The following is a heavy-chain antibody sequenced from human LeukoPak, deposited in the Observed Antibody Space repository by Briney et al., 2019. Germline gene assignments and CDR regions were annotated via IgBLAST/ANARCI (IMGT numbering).Heavy chain of an antibody. Sequence: SETLSLTCSGSGCSTSSYYWSWIRPPPGKELLWIGYIYYSGTTYYNPTLKTQVTMSVDTSKNQFSLNLSSVTAADTAVYYCARVSNSGTYYFLDCWGQGTLVTVSS. D-gene: IGHD1-26*01. CDR1: GCSTSSYY. CDR2: IYYSGTT. CDR3: ARVSNSGTYYFLDC. V-gene: IGHV4-59*01. J-gene: IGHJ4*02.